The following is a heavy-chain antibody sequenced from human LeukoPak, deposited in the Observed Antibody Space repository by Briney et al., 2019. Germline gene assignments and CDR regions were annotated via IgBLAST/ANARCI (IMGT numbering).Heavy chain of an antibody. CDR2: INPNSGGT. V-gene: IGHV1-2*02. Sequence: GASVKVSCKASGYTFTGYYMHWVRQAPGQGLEWMGWINPNSGGTNYAQKFQGRVTMTRDTSISTAYMELSRLRSDDTAVYYCARDPVSGYFDWWTGLQFDPWGQGTLVTVSS. J-gene: IGHJ5*02. CDR3: ARDPVSGYFDWWTGLQFDP. D-gene: IGHD3-9*01. CDR1: GYTFTGYY.